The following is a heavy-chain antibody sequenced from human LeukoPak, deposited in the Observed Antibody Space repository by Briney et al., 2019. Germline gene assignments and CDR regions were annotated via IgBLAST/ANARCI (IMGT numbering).Heavy chain of an antibody. CDR3: ARERAVAGPDY. V-gene: IGHV4-59*01. D-gene: IGHD6-19*01. J-gene: IGHJ4*02. Sequence: ASETLSLTRTVSGGSISSYYWSWIRQPPGKGLEWIGYIYYSGSTNYNPSLKSRVTISVDTSKNQFSLKLSSVTAADTAVYYCARERAVAGPDYWGQGTLVTVSS. CDR2: IYYSGST. CDR1: GGSISSYY.